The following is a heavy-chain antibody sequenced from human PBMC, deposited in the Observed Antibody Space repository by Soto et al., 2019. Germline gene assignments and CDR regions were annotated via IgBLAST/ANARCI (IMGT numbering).Heavy chain of an antibody. V-gene: IGHV3-33*01. CDR2: IWYDGSNK. J-gene: IGHJ4*02. Sequence: QVQLVESGGGVVQPGRSLRLSCAASGFTFSSYGMHWVRQAPGKGLEWVAVIWYDGSNKYYADSVKGRFTISRDNCKNTLYLQMNSLRAEDTAVYYCARVGSISGWYDYWGQGTLVTVSS. D-gene: IGHD6-19*01. CDR3: ARVGSISGWYDY. CDR1: GFTFSSYG.